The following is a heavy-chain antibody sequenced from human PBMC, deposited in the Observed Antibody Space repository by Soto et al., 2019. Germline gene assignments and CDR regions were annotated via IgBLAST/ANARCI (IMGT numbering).Heavy chain of an antibody. D-gene: IGHD2-21*02. CDR1: GFTFSSYA. CDR3: AKPDLAYCGGDCYLDGAFDI. Sequence: GGSLRLSCAASGFTFSSYAMSWVRQAPGKGLEWVSAISGSGGSTYYADSVKGRFTISRDNSKNTLYLQMNSLRAEDTAVYYCAKPDLAYCGGDCYLDGAFDIWGQGTMVTVSS. V-gene: IGHV3-23*01. CDR2: ISGSGGST. J-gene: IGHJ3*02.